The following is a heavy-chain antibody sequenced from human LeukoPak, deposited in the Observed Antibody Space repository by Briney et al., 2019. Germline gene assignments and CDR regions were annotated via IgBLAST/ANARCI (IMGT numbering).Heavy chain of an antibody. CDR2: IYYSGST. CDR1: GGSISPYY. CDR3: ARDRRPVVVPAAIRHTPGMDV. Sequence: SETLSLTCTVSGGSISPYYWSWIRQHPGKGLEWIGYIYYSGSTYYNPSLKSRVTISVDTSKNQFSLKLSSVTAADTAVYYCARDRRPVVVPAAIRHTPGMDVWGQGTTVTVSS. J-gene: IGHJ6*02. V-gene: IGHV4-59*06. D-gene: IGHD2-2*02.